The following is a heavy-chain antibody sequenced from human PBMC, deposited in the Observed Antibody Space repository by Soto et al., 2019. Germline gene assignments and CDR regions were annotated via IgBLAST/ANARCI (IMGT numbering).Heavy chain of an antibody. J-gene: IGHJ6*02. CDR3: ARPCSGGSCYYYYGMDV. CDR2: IIPIFGTA. Sequence: QVQLVQSGAEVKKPGSSVKVSCKASGGTFSSYAISWVRQAPGQGLEWMGGIIPIFGTANYAQKFQGRVTITADESTSTAYMELSSLRSEDTAVYYCARPCSGGSCYYYYGMDVWGQGTTVTVSS. V-gene: IGHV1-69*12. D-gene: IGHD2-15*01. CDR1: GGTFSSYA.